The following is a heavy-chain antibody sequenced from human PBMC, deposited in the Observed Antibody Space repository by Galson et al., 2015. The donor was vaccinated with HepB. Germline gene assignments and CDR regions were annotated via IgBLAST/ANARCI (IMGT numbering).Heavy chain of an antibody. CDR2: ISYDGSNK. D-gene: IGHD6-13*01. CDR3: AKDGQQLGSWYFDL. J-gene: IGHJ2*01. Sequence: SLRLSCAASGFTFSSYGMHWVRQAPGKGLEWVAVISYDGSNKYYADSVKGRFTISRDNSKNTLYLQMNSLRAEDTAVYYCAKDGQQLGSWYFDLWGRGTLVTVSS. V-gene: IGHV3-30*18. CDR1: GFTFSSYG.